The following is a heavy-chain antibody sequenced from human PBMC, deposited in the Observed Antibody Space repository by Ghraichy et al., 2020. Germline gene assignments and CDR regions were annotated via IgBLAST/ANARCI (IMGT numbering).Heavy chain of an antibody. CDR3: ARDRAWAFDF. D-gene: IGHD7-27*01. CDR1: GFTFSSYD. V-gene: IGHV3-48*01. J-gene: IGHJ4*02. CDR2: ISSGSGTTI. Sequence: GKSLNISCAASGFTFSSYDMTWVRQAPGKGLEWVSYISSGSGTTIFYADSVRGRFTISRDNAKNSLDLQMNSLRADDTAIYYCARDRAWAFDFWGQGTLVTVSS.